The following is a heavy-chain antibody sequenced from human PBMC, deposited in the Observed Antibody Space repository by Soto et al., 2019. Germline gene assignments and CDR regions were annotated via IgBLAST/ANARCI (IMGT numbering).Heavy chain of an antibody. CDR2: IWYDGSNK. CDR1: GFTFSSYG. V-gene: IGHV3-33*01. Sequence: GALRLSCAASGFTFSSYGMHWVRQAPGKGLEWAAVIWYDGSNKYYADSVKGRFTISRDNSKNTLYLQMNSLRAEDTAVYYCARGNYDFWSGYSYYYYYYGMDVWGQGTTVTVSS. D-gene: IGHD3-3*01. CDR3: ARGNYDFWSGYSYYYYYYGMDV. J-gene: IGHJ6*02.